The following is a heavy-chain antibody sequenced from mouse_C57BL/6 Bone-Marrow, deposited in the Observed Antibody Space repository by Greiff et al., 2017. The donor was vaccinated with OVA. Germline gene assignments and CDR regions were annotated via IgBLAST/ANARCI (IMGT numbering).Heavy chain of an antibody. Sequence: QVQLKQPGAELVMPGASVKLSCKASGYTFTSYWMHWVKQRPGQGLEWIGEIDPSDSYTNYNQKFKGKSTLTVDKSSSTAYMQLSSLTSEDSAVDYCARYYGSSSWFAYWGQGTLVTVSA. J-gene: IGHJ3*01. CDR1: GYTFTSYW. V-gene: IGHV1-69*01. CDR2: IDPSDSYT. D-gene: IGHD1-1*01. CDR3: ARYYGSSSWFAY.